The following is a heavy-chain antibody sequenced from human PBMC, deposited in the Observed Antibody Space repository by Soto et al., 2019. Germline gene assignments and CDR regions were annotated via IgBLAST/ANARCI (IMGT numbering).Heavy chain of an antibody. CDR2: SYYSGTT. Sequence: AETLSLTCRVSGASITVHSYDWTWIRQPPGKGLEWTGSSYYSGTTYFNPSLKSRATISVDTSKNQFSLRLTSVTAADTAIYYCTRRYNCNDNYFDPWGPGALVTVSS. V-gene: IGHV4-39*01. J-gene: IGHJ5*02. CDR1: GASITVHSYD. D-gene: IGHD2-15*01. CDR3: TRRYNCNDNYFDP.